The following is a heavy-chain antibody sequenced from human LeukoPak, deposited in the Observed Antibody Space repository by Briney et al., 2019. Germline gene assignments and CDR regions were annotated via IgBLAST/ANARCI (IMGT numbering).Heavy chain of an antibody. D-gene: IGHD6-19*01. V-gene: IGHV1-18*01. Sequence: VASVKVSCKASGYTFTSYGISWVRQAPGQGLEWMGWISAYNGNTNYAQKLQGRVTMTTDTSTSTAYMELRSLRSDDTAVYYCARDRAIAVAGIAIDYWGQGTLVTVSS. J-gene: IGHJ4*02. CDR1: GYTFTSYG. CDR3: ARDRAIAVAGIAIDY. CDR2: ISAYNGNT.